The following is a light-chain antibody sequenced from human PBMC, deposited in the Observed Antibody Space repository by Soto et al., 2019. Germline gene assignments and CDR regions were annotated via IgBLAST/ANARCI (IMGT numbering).Light chain of an antibody. V-gene: IGLV2-8*01. CDR1: SSDVGGYNY. CDR2: EVN. CDR3: TTYAGGNNV. J-gene: IGLJ1*01. Sequence: QSALTQPPSASGSPGQSVTISCTGTSSDVGGYNYVSGYQQNPGKVTKLMIYEVNKRPSGVPDRFSGSKSGNTDSLTVSGLQAEDEADYYCTTYAGGNNVFGTGTKLTVL.